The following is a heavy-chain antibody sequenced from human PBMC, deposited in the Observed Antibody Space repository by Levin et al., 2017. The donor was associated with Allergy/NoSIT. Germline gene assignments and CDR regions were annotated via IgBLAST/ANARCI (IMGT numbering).Heavy chain of an antibody. J-gene: IGHJ3*01. D-gene: IGHD2-2*01. CDR2: IHYSGSA. V-gene: IGHV4-30-4*01. CDR1: GGSINSENYF. Sequence: SETLSLTCTVSGGSINSENYFWSWLRQPPGKGLEWIAYIHYSGSAYYNPSLESRSAMSVDTSSNQFSLRLTSVTAADTAIYYCAREVDKPADSDAFDVWGQGTMVTVSS. CDR3: AREVDKPADSDAFDV.